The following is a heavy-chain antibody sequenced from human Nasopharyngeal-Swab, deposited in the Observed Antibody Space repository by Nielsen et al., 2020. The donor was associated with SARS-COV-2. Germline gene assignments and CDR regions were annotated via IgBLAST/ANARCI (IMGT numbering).Heavy chain of an antibody. V-gene: IGHV4-4*02. Sequence: RQPPGKGLEWIGEIYHSGSTNYNPSLKSRINISLDKSKNQFSLKLRSVTAADTAVYYCARVIAWFDPWGQGTLVTVSS. CDR2: IYHSGST. J-gene: IGHJ5*02. D-gene: IGHD2-15*01. CDR3: ARVIAWFDP.